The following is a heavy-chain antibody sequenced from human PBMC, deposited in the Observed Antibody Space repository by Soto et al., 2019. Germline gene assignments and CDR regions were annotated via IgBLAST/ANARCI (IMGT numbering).Heavy chain of an antibody. V-gene: IGHV3-21*01. Sequence: EVQLVESGGGLVKPGGSLRLSCAASGFTFSSYSMNWVRQAPGKGLEWVSSISSSSSYIYYADSVKGRFTISRDNANNSLYLQMNSLRAEDTAVYYCARAAGYCSSTSCYIYYYYMDVWGKGTTVTVSS. CDR2: ISSSSSYI. CDR1: GFTFSSYS. J-gene: IGHJ6*03. D-gene: IGHD2-2*02. CDR3: ARAAGYCSSTSCYIYYYYMDV.